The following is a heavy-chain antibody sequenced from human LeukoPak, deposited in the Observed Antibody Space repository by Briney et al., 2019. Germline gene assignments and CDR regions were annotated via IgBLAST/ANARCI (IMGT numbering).Heavy chain of an antibody. CDR1: GGSISSYY. J-gene: IGHJ4*02. Sequence: SETLSLTCTVSGGSISSYYWSWIRQPPGKGLEWIGYIYYSGSTNYNPSVKSRVTIAVDTSKNQFSLKMSSVTAADTAVYYCAGGVVAALDFDYWGQGTLVTVSS. CDR3: AGGVVAALDFDY. D-gene: IGHD2-15*01. V-gene: IGHV4-59*01. CDR2: IYYSGST.